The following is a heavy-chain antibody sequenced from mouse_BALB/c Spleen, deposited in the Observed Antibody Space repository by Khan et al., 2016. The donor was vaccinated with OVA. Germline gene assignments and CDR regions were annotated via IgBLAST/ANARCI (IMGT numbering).Heavy chain of an antibody. Sequence: EVELVESGGALVKPGGSLKLSCAASGFTFSTYAMSWVRQTPEKRLEWVATINSDGDYTYYPDSVTGRFTISRDNAKNTLYLQMSSLRSEDTAMYYCSRSHYGNFAYWGQGTLVTVSA. J-gene: IGHJ3*01. CDR1: GFTFSTYA. CDR2: INSDGDYT. CDR3: SRSHYGNFAY. D-gene: IGHD2-1*01. V-gene: IGHV5-9-3*01.